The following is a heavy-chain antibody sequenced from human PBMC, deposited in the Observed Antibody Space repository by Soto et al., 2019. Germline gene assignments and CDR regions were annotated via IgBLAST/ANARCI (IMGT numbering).Heavy chain of an antibody. CDR1: GFTFSSFW. CDR3: ARDGSTMVRGVIVTYDAFDI. D-gene: IGHD3-10*01. Sequence: GGSLRLSCAASGFTFSSFWMSWVRQAPGKGLEWVANIKQDGSEKYYVDSVKGRFTISRDNAKNSLYLQMDGLRAEDTAVYHCARDGSTMVRGVIVTYDAFDIWGQGTMVTVSS. CDR2: IKQDGSEK. V-gene: IGHV3-7*01. J-gene: IGHJ3*02.